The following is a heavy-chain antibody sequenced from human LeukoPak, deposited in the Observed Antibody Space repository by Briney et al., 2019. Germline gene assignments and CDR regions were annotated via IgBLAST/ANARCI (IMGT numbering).Heavy chain of an antibody. D-gene: IGHD6-13*01. J-gene: IGHJ5*02. Sequence: SETLSLTCTVSGGSMRSYYWNWIRQPPGKGLEWIGYIYDSGSTNYNPSLKSRVTILVDTSKNQFSLKVTSVTAADTAVYYCAGAAALTNWFDPWGQGTLVTVSS. CDR2: IYDSGST. CDR3: AGAAALTNWFDP. CDR1: GGSMRSYY. V-gene: IGHV4-59*01.